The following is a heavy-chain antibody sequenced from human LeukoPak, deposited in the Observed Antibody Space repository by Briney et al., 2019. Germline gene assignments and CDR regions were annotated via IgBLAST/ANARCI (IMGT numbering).Heavy chain of an antibody. J-gene: IGHJ4*02. CDR1: GGTFSSYA. CDR3: ATDYALAGNFDY. V-gene: IGHV1-69*04. CDR2: IIPIFGIA. D-gene: IGHD4-17*01. Sequence: SVKVSCKASGGTFSSYAISWVRQAPGQGLEWMGRIIPIFGIANYAQKFQGRVTMTEDTSTDTAYMELSSLRSEDTAVYYCATDYALAGNFDYWGQGTLVTVSS.